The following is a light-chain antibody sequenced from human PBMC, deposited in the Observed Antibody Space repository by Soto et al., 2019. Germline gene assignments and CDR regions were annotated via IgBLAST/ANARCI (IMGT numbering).Light chain of an antibody. CDR1: ETFVTY. V-gene: IGKV1-39*01. CDR3: QQDYNFPRT. CDR2: FAS. Sequence: DIQITQSPSSLSASLEDRVTITCRARETFVTYLNWYQKKPGKAPRLLIYFASSLQSGVPVRFSGSGSGTEFTLTISSLQREDFATYFCQQDYNFPRTFGLGTKLEIK. J-gene: IGKJ1*01.